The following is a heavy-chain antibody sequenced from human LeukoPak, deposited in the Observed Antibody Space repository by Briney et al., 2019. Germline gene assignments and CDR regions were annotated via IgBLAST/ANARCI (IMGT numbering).Heavy chain of an antibody. CDR1: GGSFSGYY. D-gene: IGHD2-21*02. CDR2: INHSGST. J-gene: IGHJ4*02. Sequence: SETLSLTCAVYGGSFSGYYWSWIRQPPGKGLEWIVGINHSGSTNYNPSLKSRVTISVDTSKNQFSLKLTSVTAADTAVYYCARGDIVVVTAIASHYFDYWGQGTLVTVSS. CDR3: ARGDIVVVTAIASHYFDY. V-gene: IGHV4-34*01.